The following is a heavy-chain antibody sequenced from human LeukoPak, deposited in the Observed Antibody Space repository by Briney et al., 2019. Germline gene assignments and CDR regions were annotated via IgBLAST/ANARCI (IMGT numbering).Heavy chain of an antibody. CDR1: GFTFSRYW. CDR2: IKQDGSAK. Sequence: PGGSLRLSCAASGFTFSRYWMNWVRQAPGKGLEWVANIKQDGSAKYYVDSVKGRFTISRDNAKNSLYLEMNSLRVEDTAVYYCARHVDDSRCFDHWGQGTLVTVSS. CDR3: ARHVDDSRCFDH. J-gene: IGHJ4*02. D-gene: IGHD3-22*01. V-gene: IGHV3-7*01.